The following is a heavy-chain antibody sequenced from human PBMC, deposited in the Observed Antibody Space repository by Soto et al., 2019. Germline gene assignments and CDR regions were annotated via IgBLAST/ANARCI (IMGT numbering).Heavy chain of an antibody. CDR1: GGSISSYY. Sequence: SETLSLTCTVSGGSISSYYWSWIRQPPGKGLEWIGYIYYSGSTNYNPSLKSRVTISVDTSKNQFSLMLSSVTAADTAVYYCARRTPYSSRSFDPWGQGTLVTAPQ. V-gene: IGHV4-59*01. CDR3: ARRTPYSSRSFDP. J-gene: IGHJ5*02. D-gene: IGHD6-13*01. CDR2: IYYSGST.